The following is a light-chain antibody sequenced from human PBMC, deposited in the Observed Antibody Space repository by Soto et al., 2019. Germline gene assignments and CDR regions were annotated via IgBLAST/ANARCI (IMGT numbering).Light chain of an antibody. Sequence: LTLPAPVSGSPCKPDTISLRGNSRDGRNYNVVSWYQQHPGKGPHLMIYEVSKRPSGVSNRFSGSKSGNTASLTISGLQAEDEADYYCCSYAGSGSSGYVFGTGTKVTVL. J-gene: IGLJ1*01. CDR3: CSYAGSGSSGYV. CDR2: EVS. V-gene: IGLV2-23*02. CDR1: SRDGRNYNV.